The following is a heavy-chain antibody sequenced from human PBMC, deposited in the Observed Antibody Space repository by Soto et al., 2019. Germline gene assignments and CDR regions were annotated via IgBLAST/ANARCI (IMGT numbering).Heavy chain of an antibody. CDR2: IDWDDNK. CDR1: RFSVSTSGGN. CDR3: ERIQKYDGRYYGNWFDP. Sequence: SGSPQMNPKETGTLICSSCRFSVSTSGGNVSWIRQPPEKALVSRTLIDWDDNKYHSTSVKTSLTTSKDSSTNPVVHTMTTMYPVYTNTYYCERIQKYDGRYYGNWFDPWGQGTLVTVSS. D-gene: IGHD1-26*01. J-gene: IGHJ5*02. V-gene: IGHV2-70*01.